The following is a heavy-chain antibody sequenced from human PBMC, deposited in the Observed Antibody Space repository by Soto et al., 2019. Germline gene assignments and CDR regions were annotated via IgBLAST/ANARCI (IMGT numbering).Heavy chain of an antibody. CDR1: GFTFSSYA. V-gene: IGHV3-23*01. Sequence: GGSLRLSCAASGFTFSSYAMSWVRQAPGKGLEWVSAISGSGGSTYYADSVKGRFTISRDNSKNTLYLQMNSLRAEDTAVYYCANPENPGDGYNPVAYYFDYWGQGTLVTVSS. D-gene: IGHD5-12*01. CDR3: ANPENPGDGYNPVAYYFDY. J-gene: IGHJ4*02. CDR2: ISGSGGST.